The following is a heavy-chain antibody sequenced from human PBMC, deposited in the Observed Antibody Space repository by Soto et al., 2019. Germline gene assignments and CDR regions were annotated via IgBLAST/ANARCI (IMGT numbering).Heavy chain of an antibody. J-gene: IGHJ5*02. D-gene: IGHD3-3*01. V-gene: IGHV1-46*01. Sequence: ASVKVSCKASGYTFTSYYMHWVRQAPGQGLEWMGIINPSGGSTSYAQKFQGRVTMTRDTSTSTVYMELSSLRSEDTAVYYCARAIPTYYDFWSGRYNWFDPWGQGTLVTVSS. CDR1: GYTFTSYY. CDR2: INPSGGST. CDR3: ARAIPTYYDFWSGRYNWFDP.